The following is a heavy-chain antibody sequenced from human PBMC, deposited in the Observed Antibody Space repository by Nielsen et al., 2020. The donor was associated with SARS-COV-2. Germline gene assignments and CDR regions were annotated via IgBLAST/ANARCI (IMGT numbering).Heavy chain of an antibody. CDR1: GYTFTSYG. CDR3: ARAVRAAAGSFSYYYYGMDV. D-gene: IGHD6-13*01. J-gene: IGHJ6*02. Sequence: ASVKVSCKASGYTFTSYGISWVRQAPGQGLEWMGWISAYNGNTNYAQKLQGRVTMTTDTSTSTAYMELRSLRSEDTAVYYCARAVRAAAGSFSYYYYGMDVWGQGTTVTVSS. V-gene: IGHV1-18*01. CDR2: ISAYNGNT.